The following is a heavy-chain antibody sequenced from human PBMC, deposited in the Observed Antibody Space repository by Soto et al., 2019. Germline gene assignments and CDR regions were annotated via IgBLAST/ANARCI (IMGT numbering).Heavy chain of an antibody. V-gene: IGHV4-59*08. CDR3: ARRWGRTFDY. J-gene: IGHJ4*02. D-gene: IGHD7-27*01. CDR2: IYYSGST. Sequence: QVQLQESGPGLVKPSETLSLTCTVSGGSVSSYYWSWIRQPPGKGLEWIGYIYYSGSTNYNPSLKRRVTISVDMSKNQFSLKLSSVTAADTAVYYCARRWGRTFDYWGQGTLVTVSS. CDR1: GGSVSSYY.